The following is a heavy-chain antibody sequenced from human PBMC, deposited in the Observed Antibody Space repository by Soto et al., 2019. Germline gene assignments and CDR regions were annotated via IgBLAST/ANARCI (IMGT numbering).Heavy chain of an antibody. Sequence: PGGSLRLSCEASGFTFSHFAMSWVRQAPGKGLEWVSAIRGGGEATYYAESVKGRFTIARDNSKNTLYVQMNSLRADDTAIYYCAKISSASNSDYWGQGTLVTVSS. CDR1: GFTFSHFA. V-gene: IGHV3-23*01. CDR2: IRGGGEAT. D-gene: IGHD6-19*01. J-gene: IGHJ4*02. CDR3: AKISSASNSDY.